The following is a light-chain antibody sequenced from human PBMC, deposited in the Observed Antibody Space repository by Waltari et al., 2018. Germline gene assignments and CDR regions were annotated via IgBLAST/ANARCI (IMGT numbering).Light chain of an antibody. V-gene: IGLV2-14*01. CDR3: SSYTRSNTWV. J-gene: IGLJ3*02. Sequence: QSALTQPASVSGSPGQSITISCTGTVNDVAVFNYVSWYQQHPGKAPKLMIYDVGKRPSGVSYRFSGSKSGNTASLTISGLQSEDEADYYCSSYTRSNTWVFGGGTKLTVL. CDR2: DVG. CDR1: VNDVAVFNY.